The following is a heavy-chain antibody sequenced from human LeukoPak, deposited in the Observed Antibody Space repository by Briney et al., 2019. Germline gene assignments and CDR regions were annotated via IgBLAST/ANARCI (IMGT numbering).Heavy chain of an antibody. CDR1: GYTFTSYG. CDR3: ARDPYCGGDCPDY. CDR2: ISGNNGNT. D-gene: IGHD2-21*02. V-gene: IGHV1-18*01. Sequence: ASVKVSCKASGYTFTSYGISWVRQAPGQGLEWMGWISGNNGNTNYAQKLQGRVTMTTDTSTSTAYMELSRLRSDDTAVYYCARDPYCGGDCPDYWGQGTLVTVSS. J-gene: IGHJ4*02.